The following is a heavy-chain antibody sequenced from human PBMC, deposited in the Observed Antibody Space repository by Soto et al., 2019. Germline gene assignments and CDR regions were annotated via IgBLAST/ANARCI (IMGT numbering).Heavy chain of an antibody. V-gene: IGHV1-46*01. Sequence: ASVKVSCKVPRDTFTSYCINWVRQAPGQGLEWMGVINPHGGSTAYAQKFKGRVTLTRDTSASTVYMEVSSLTSEDTAMYYCARSSGGNFGIIIEGTNWFAPWGQGTLVTVSS. CDR3: ARSSGGNFGIIIEGTNWFAP. CDR1: RDTFTSYC. J-gene: IGHJ5*02. CDR2: INPHGGST. D-gene: IGHD1-26*01.